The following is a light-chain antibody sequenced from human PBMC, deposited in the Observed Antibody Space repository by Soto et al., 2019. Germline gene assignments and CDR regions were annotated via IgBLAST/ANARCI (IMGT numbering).Light chain of an antibody. J-gene: IGKJ1*01. V-gene: IGKV1-6*01. CDR2: AVS. CDR3: LQDYDYPRT. CDR1: QAIRND. Sequence: IQMTQSPSSLSASVGDRVTITCRASQAIRNDLGCYQQKPGKAPKVLIYAVSSLQSGVPSRFSGSGSGTDFTLTISSLQPEDSATYFCLQDYDYPRTFGQGTKVDI.